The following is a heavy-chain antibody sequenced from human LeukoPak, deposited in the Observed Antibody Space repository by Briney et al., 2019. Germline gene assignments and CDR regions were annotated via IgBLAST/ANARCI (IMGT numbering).Heavy chain of an antibody. D-gene: IGHD2-8*01. CDR1: GYSISSGYY. CDR2: IYHSGST. Sequence: SXXLSLTCTVSGYSISSGYYWGWIRPPPGKGLEWIGSIYHSGSTYYNPSLKSRVTISVDTSKNQFSLKLSSVTAADTAVYYCARASIDIVLMVYAANWAHFDYWGQGTLVTVSS. CDR3: ARASIDIVLMVYAANWAHFDY. J-gene: IGHJ4*02. V-gene: IGHV4-38-2*02.